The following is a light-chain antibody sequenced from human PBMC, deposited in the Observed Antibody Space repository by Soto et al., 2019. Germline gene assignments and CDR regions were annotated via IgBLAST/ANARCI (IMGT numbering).Light chain of an antibody. Sequence: EIVLTQSPATLSLSPGERATLSCRASQSVSSYLAWYQQKPGQAPRLLIYDASNRATGIPARFSGGGSGTDITLTTRRLEPEDIAVYYCQQPFNWPRLAFGQATKLEIK. CDR2: DAS. CDR3: QQPFNWPRLA. J-gene: IGKJ2*01. CDR1: QSVSSY. V-gene: IGKV3-11*01.